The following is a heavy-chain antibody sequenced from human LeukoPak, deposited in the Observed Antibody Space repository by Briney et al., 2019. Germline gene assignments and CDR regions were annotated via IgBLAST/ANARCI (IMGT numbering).Heavy chain of an antibody. J-gene: IGHJ4*02. CDR2: ISAGGGST. V-gene: IGHV3-23*01. CDR1: GFTLSSYA. Sequence: GGSLRLSCAASGFTLSSYAMSWVRQAPGKGLEWVSGISAGGGSTYYADSVKGRFTISRDNSKNTLYLQMNSLKAEDTAIYYCAKGPAYCGGDCYWFDYWGQGSLVTVSS. D-gene: IGHD2-21*02. CDR3: AKGPAYCGGDCYWFDY.